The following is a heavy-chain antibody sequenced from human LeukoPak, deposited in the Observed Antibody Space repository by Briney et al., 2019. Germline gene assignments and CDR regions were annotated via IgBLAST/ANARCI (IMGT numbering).Heavy chain of an antibody. CDR3: ARDSRRYYGLFDP. V-gene: IGHV4-4*07. Sequence: PSETLSLTCTVSGDSISNYDWSWFRQPAGKGLEWIGRIYSSGSTKYNPSLKSRVTMSVDTSKNQFSLKLSSVTAADTAVYYCARDSRRYYGLFDPWGQGTLVTVSS. CDR2: IYSSGST. D-gene: IGHD3-22*01. CDR1: GDSISNYD. J-gene: IGHJ5*02.